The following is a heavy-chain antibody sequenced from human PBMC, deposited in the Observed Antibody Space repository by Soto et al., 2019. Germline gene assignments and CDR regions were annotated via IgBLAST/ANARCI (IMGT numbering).Heavy chain of an antibody. CDR1: GDTFSSYA. CDR2: IIPMLGTP. J-gene: IGHJ4*02. CDR3: AKEKSRYDRSGYYRPDY. Sequence: SVKVSCKSSGDTFSSYAISWVRQAPGQGLEWTGGIIPMLGTPSYAQKFQDRVTITADKFTSTAYMELSGLRSEDTAVYYCAKEKSRYDRSGYYRPDYWGQGALVTVSS. V-gene: IGHV1-69*10. D-gene: IGHD3-22*01.